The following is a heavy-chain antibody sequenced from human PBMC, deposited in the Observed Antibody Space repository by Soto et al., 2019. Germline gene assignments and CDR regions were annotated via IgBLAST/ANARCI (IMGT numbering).Heavy chain of an antibody. D-gene: IGHD1-7*01. CDR1: GGSISSHYY. V-gene: IGHV4-59*01. CDR2: IYYNGST. CDR3: ARGPAGLELLGGPNYYYYYYMDV. Sequence: SETLSLTCTVSGGSISSHYYWSWIRQPPGKGLEWIGYIYYNGSTNYNPSLKSRVTISMDTSKNQFSLRLTSVAAADTAVYYCARGPAGLELLGGPNYYYYYYMDVWGKGTTVTVSS. J-gene: IGHJ6*03.